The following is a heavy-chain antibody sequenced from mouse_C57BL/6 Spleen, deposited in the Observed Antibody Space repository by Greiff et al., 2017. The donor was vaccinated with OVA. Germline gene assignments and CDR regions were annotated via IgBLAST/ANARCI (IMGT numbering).Heavy chain of an antibody. D-gene: IGHD2-1*01. Sequence: EVQLVESGGGLVKPGGSLKLSCAASGFTFSSYAMSWVRQTPEKRLEWVATISDGGSYTYYPDNVKGRFTMSRDNAKNNLYLQMSHLKSEDTAMYYCAKEEENDGNLYAMDDWGQGTSVTVSS. CDR3: AKEEENDGNLYAMDD. J-gene: IGHJ4*01. CDR2: ISDGGSYT. V-gene: IGHV5-4*01. CDR1: GFTFSSYA.